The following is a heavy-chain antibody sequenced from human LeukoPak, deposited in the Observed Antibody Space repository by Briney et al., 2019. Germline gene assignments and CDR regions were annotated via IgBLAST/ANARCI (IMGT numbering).Heavy chain of an antibody. Sequence: QPGGSLRLSCAASGFTFSSYWMSWVRQAPGKGLEWVANIKEDGSEKYYVDSVKGRFTISRDNAKNSLYLQMNSLRAEDTAVYYCAREEGYSSSFDFDYWGQGTLVTVSS. CDR2: IKEDGSEK. J-gene: IGHJ4*02. CDR1: GFTFSSYW. V-gene: IGHV3-7*01. CDR3: AREEGYSSSFDFDY. D-gene: IGHD6-13*01.